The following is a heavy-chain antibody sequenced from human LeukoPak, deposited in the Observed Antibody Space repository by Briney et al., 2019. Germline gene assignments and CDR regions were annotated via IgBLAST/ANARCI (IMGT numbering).Heavy chain of an antibody. CDR3: ARDIAARPVEVNWFDP. Sequence: SETLSLTCAVSGGSISSGGYSWSWIRQPPGKGLEWIGYIYYSGSTNYNPSLKSRVTISVDTSKNQFSLKLSSVTAADTALYYCARDIAARPVEVNWFDPWGQGTLVTVSS. CDR2: IYYSGST. V-gene: IGHV4-61*08. D-gene: IGHD6-6*01. CDR1: GGSISSGGYS. J-gene: IGHJ5*02.